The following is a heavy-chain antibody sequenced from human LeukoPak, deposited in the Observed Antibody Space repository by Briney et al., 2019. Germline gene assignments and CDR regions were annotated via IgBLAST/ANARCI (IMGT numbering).Heavy chain of an antibody. D-gene: IGHD3-10*01. CDR2: IYSGGST. J-gene: IGHJ4*02. V-gene: IGHV3-66*01. Sequence: GGSLRLSCAASGFTVSSNYMSWVRQAPGKGLEWVSVIYSGGSTYHADSVKGRFTISRDNSKNTLYLQMNSLRAEDTAVYYCARDADGSGIKFDYWGQGTLVTVSS. CDR3: ARDADGSGIKFDY. CDR1: GFTVSSNY.